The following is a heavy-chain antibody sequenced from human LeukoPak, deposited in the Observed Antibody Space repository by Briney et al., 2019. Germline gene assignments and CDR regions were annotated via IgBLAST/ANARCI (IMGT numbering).Heavy chain of an antibody. V-gene: IGHV3-21*01. Sequence: PGGSLRLSCAASGLTFSSCGMNWVRQAPGKGLEWVSSISGSSTYIYYADSVKGRFTISRDNAKNSLYLQMNSLRAEDTAVYYCARGSEWSSGVSDYWGQGTLVTVSS. J-gene: IGHJ4*02. CDR3: ARGSEWSSGVSDY. CDR1: GLTFSSCG. D-gene: IGHD3-3*01. CDR2: ISGSSTYI.